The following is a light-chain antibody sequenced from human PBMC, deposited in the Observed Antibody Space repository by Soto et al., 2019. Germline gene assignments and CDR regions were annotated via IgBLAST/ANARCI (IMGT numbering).Light chain of an antibody. J-gene: IGLJ2*01. V-gene: IGLV2-14*01. CDR1: SSDVGGYNY. Sequence: QSVLTQPASVSGSPGQSITISCTGTSSDVGGYNYVSWYQQHPGKAPKLMIYDVSNRPSGVSNRFSGSKSGNTASLTISGLQAEDEADYYSSSYTSSSTVVFGGVTKLTVL. CDR3: SSYTSSSTVV. CDR2: DVS.